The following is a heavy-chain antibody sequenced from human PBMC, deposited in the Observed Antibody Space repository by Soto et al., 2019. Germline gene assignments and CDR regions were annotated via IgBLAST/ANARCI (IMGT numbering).Heavy chain of an antibody. V-gene: IGHV3-30-3*01. CDR1: GFTFSSYA. Sequence: PGGSLRLSCAASGFTFSSYAMHWVRQAPGKGLEWVAVISYDGSNKYYADSVKGRFTISRDNSKNTLYLQMNSLRAEDTAVYYCARETELELIPFGMDVWGQGTTVTVYS. D-gene: IGHD1-7*01. J-gene: IGHJ6*02. CDR2: ISYDGSNK. CDR3: ARETELELIPFGMDV.